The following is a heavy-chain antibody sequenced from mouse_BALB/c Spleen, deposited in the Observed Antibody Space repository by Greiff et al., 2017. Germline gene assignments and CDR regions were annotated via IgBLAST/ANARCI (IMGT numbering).Heavy chain of an antibody. J-gene: IGHJ3*01. D-gene: IGHD2-4*01. V-gene: IGHV5-6-5*01. CDR2: ISSGGST. Sequence: EVQVVESGGGLVKPGGSLKLSCAASGFTFSSYAMSWVRQTPEKRLEWVASISSGGSTYYPDSVKGRFTISRDNARNILYLQMSSLRSEDTAMYYCARPDYDWFAYWGQGTLVTVSA. CDR1: GFTFSSYA. CDR3: ARPDYDWFAY.